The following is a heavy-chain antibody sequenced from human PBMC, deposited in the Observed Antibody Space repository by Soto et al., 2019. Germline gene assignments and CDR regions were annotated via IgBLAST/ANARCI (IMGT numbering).Heavy chain of an antibody. V-gene: IGHV4-30-4*01. CDR3: ARAPVDTAMVTLAFDY. J-gene: IGHJ4*02. CDR2: IYYSGST. D-gene: IGHD5-18*01. Sequence: SETLSLTCTVSGGSISSGDYYWSWIRQPPGKGLEWIGYIYYSGSTYYNPSLKSRVTISVDTSKNQFSLKLSSVTAADTAVYYCARAPVDTAMVTLAFDYWGQGTLVTVSS. CDR1: GGSISSGDYY.